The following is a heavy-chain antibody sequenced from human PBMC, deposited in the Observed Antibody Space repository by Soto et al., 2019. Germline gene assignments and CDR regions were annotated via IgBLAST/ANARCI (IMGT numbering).Heavy chain of an antibody. V-gene: IGHV3-48*04. Sequence: GGSLRLSCAASGFTFSSYSMNWVRQAPGKGLEWVSYISSSSSTIYYADSVKGRFTISRDNAKNSLYLQMNSLRAEDTAVYSCARDLGLGIYYFDYWGQGTLVTVSS. CDR2: ISSSSSTI. CDR3: ARDLGLGIYYFDY. CDR1: GFTFSSYS. D-gene: IGHD7-27*01. J-gene: IGHJ4*02.